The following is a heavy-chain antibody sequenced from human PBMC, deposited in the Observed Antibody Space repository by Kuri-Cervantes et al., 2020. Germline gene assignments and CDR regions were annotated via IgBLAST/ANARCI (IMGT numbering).Heavy chain of an antibody. CDR1: GFTFSSYG. CDR2: INHSGST. V-gene: IGHV4-34*01. Sequence: ESLKISCAASGFTFSSYGMHWVRQAPGKGLEWIGEINHSGSTNYNPSLKSRVTISVDTSKNQFSQKLSSVTAADTAVYYCARGSSTSGYSYWGQGTLVTVSS. J-gene: IGHJ4*02. CDR3: ARGSSTSGYSY. D-gene: IGHD2-2*01.